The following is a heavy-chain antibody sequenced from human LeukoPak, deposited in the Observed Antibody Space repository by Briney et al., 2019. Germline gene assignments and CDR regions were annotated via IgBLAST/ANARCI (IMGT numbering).Heavy chain of an antibody. J-gene: IGHJ3*02. Sequence: PGGSLRLSCAASGFTFSSYWMHWVRQVPGKELLWVSRINSDGSATIYADSVRGRFTTSRDNAKNTLYLQMSGLRVEDTAIYYCTSFAPYEAFDIWGQGTRVTVSS. CDR2: INSDGSAT. CDR3: TSFAPYEAFDI. CDR1: GFTFSSYW. V-gene: IGHV3-74*01.